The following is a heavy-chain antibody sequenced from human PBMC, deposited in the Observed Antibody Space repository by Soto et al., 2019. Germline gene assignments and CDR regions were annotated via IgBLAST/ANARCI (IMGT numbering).Heavy chain of an antibody. Sequence: QVQLVESGGGVVQPGRSLRLSCAASGFTFSSYGMHWVRQAPGKGLEWVAVISYDGSNKYYADSVKGRFTISRDNSKNTLYPQMNSLRAEDTAVYYCAKEASSWYYYFDYWGQGTLVTVSS. V-gene: IGHV3-30*18. CDR1: GFTFSSYG. CDR2: ISYDGSNK. CDR3: AKEASSWYYYFDY. D-gene: IGHD6-13*01. J-gene: IGHJ4*02.